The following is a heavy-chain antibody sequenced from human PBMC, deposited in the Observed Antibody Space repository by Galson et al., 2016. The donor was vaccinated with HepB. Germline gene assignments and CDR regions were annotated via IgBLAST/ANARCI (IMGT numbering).Heavy chain of an antibody. J-gene: IGHJ3*02. CDR3: ARSTRITMIIVPNPDGFDI. D-gene: IGHD3-22*01. CDR1: GGTFSNYG. Sequence: SVKVSCKASGGTFSNYGVSWVRQAPGQGLEWMGGIIPIFGTANYAQKFQGRVTITADKSTKTAYMELSSPKPEDTAVYYCARSTRITMIIVPNPDGFDIWGQGTMVTVSS. CDR2: IIPIFGTA. V-gene: IGHV1-69*06.